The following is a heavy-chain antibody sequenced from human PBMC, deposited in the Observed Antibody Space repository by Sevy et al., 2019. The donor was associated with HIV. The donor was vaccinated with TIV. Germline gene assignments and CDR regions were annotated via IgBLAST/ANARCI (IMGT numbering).Heavy chain of an antibody. V-gene: IGHV1-69*13. J-gene: IGHJ6*02. CDR3: ARDRGDYCSGGDCYPSYGMDV. CDR1: GGTFSSQT. CDR2: FIPISGTA. Sequence: ASVKVASKTSGGTFSSQTINWVRQASGQGLEWMGGFIPISGTANYAQKFQDRVTITADESTSTAYMEVSSLKSEDTGVYYCARDRGDYCSGGDCYPSYGMDVWGQGTTVTVSS. D-gene: IGHD2-15*01.